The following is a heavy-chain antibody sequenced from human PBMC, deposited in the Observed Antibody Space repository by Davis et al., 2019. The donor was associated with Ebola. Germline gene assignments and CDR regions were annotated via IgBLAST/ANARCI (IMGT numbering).Heavy chain of an antibody. CDR2: LSSSGGTT. J-gene: IGHJ4*02. V-gene: IGHV3-23*01. Sequence: PGGSLRLSCEASGFTFSNYGMSWVRQTPGKGLEWVSSLSSSGGTTYYADSVKGRFTISRDNSKNTLYLQLNSLRVEDTAVYYCAKDPFDSSTYYQTIYYFDYWGQGTLVTVSS. CDR3: AKDPFDSSTYYQTIYYFDY. D-gene: IGHD3-22*01. CDR1: GFTFSNYG.